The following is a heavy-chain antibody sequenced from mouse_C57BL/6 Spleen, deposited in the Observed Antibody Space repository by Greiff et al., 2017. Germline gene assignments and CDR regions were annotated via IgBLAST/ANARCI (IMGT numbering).Heavy chain of an antibody. CDR1: GYTFISYW. V-gene: IGHV1-72*01. CDR3: ARETWDEWDYFDY. CDR2: IDPNSGGT. Sequence: QVQLQQPGAELVKPGASVKLSCKASGYTFISYWMHWVKPRPGRGLEWIGRIDPNSGGTKYNEKFKSKATLTVDKPSSTAYMQLSSLTSEDSAVYYGARETWDEWDYFDYWGQGTTLTVSS. D-gene: IGHD4-1*01. J-gene: IGHJ2*01.